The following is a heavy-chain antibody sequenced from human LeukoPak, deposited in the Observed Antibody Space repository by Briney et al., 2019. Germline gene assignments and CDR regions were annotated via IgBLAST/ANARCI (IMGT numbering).Heavy chain of an antibody. CDR3: ARAVHHGGYYYYMDV. CDR1: GYSFTDYD. V-gene: IGHV1-8*01. CDR2: MNPKSGNT. J-gene: IGHJ6*03. Sequence: GASVKVSCKASGYSFTDYDLNWVRQATGQGLEWMGWMNPKSGNTGYAQKFQGRVTMTRDTSISTAYMELSSLRSEDTAVYYCARAVHHGGYYYYMDVWGKGTTVTISS. D-gene: IGHD1-1*01.